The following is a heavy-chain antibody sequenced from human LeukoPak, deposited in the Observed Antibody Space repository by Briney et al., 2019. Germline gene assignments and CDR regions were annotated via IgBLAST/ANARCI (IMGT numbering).Heavy chain of an antibody. J-gene: IGHJ1*01. CDR3: VSAYCGGDCYHSLLTD. D-gene: IGHD2-21*02. V-gene: IGHV4-30-2*01. Sequence: SETLSLTCAVSGVAVGSGGYSWSWVRQPPGKGLEWIGYIYHSGSSFYNPSLKTRVTIPMDRSKNQISLRLTSVTAADTAVYYCVSAYCGGDCYHSLLTDWGQGARVVVSS. CDR1: GVAVGSGGYS. CDR2: IYHSGSS.